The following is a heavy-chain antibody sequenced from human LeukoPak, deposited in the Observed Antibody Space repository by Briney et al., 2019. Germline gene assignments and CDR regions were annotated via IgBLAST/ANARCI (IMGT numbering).Heavy chain of an antibody. D-gene: IGHD5-24*01. CDR1: GYTFTSYG. J-gene: IGHJ6*03. CDR3: ARVPATTTYYYYMDV. V-gene: IGHV1-18*01. CDR2: ISAYNGNT. Sequence: ASVKVSCKASGYTFTSYGISWVRQAPGQGLEWMGWISAYNGNTNYAQKLQGRVTMTTDTSTSTAYMELRSLRSDDTAVYYCARVPATTTYYYYMDVWGKGTTVTVSS.